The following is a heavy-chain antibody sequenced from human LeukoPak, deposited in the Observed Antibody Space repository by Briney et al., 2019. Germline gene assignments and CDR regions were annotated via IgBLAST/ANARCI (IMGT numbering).Heavy chain of an antibody. J-gene: IGHJ3*02. CDR2: ISYTGTYI. CDR3: VGGLRGLDAFDI. V-gene: IGHV3-21*04. Sequence: GGSLRLSCAASAFSLNAYNMNWVRQAPGKGLEWVSSISYTGTYIYYADSVKGRFTISRDNSKNTLYLQMNSLRAEDTAVYYCVGGLRGLDAFDIWGQGTMVTVSS. CDR1: AFSLNAYN. D-gene: IGHD5-12*01.